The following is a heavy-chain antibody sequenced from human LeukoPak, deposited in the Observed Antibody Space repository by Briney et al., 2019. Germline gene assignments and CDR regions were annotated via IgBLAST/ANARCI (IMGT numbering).Heavy chain of an antibody. CDR1: GYTFTSYG. D-gene: IGHD3-10*01. Sequence: ASVKVSCRASGYTFTSYGITWVRQAPGQGLEWMGWINAYNGNPHYAQKLQGRVTMTTDTSTDTAYMELRSQRSDDTAVYYCARGSSVYDYWGQGTLVTVSS. CDR2: INAYNGNP. V-gene: IGHV1-18*01. CDR3: ARGSSVYDY. J-gene: IGHJ4*02.